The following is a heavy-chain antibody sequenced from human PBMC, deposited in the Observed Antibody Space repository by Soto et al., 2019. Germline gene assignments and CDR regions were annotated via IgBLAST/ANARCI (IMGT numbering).Heavy chain of an antibody. V-gene: IGHV3-23*01. Sequence: EVQVLESGGGLVQPGGSLRLSCAASGFIFSSCAMSWVRQAPGKGLEWVSGISGSGGSTSYADSVKGRFTISRDNSKKTVYLQMNSLRGEDTAVYYCAKGPEYYYDSSGYYDPWGQGTLVIVPS. CDR2: ISGSGGST. J-gene: IGHJ5*02. D-gene: IGHD3-22*01. CDR3: AKGPEYYYDSSGYYDP. CDR1: GFIFSSCA.